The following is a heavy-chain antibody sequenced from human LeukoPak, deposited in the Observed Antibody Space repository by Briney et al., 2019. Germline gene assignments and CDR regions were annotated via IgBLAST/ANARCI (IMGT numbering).Heavy chain of an antibody. CDR2: ISGTGDST. J-gene: IGHJ4*02. V-gene: IGHV3-23*01. CDR1: GFTFSIYA. CDR3: AKDMSLYSIYGDSVGGFDY. D-gene: IGHD4-17*01. Sequence: GGSLRLSCAASGFTFSIYAMSWVRQAPGKGLEWVSAISGTGDSTYYPDSVRGRFTISRDNSKNTLYLQMNSLRAEDTAVYYCAKDMSLYSIYGDSVGGFDYWGQGTLVTVSS.